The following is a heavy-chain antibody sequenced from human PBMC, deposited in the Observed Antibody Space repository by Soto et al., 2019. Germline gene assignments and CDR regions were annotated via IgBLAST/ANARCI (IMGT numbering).Heavy chain of an antibody. CDR3: ARDKPDYYDSSGFSRVGDVFDI. CDR2: INAGNGNT. D-gene: IGHD3-22*01. J-gene: IGHJ3*02. CDR1: GYNFTRHG. Sequence: GALVKVSCKASGYNFTRHGIQWVRQAPGQSLEWMGWINAGNGNTKYSQKSQGRFTFTRDTSASTAYMELSGLRSEDTAVYYCARDKPDYYDSSGFSRVGDVFDIWGQGTMVTVSS. V-gene: IGHV1-3*01.